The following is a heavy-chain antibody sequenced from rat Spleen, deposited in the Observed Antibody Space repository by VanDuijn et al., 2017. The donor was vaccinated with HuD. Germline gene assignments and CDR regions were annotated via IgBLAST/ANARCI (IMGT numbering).Heavy chain of an antibody. CDR2: ISYGDRSGHSST. D-gene: IGHD1-10*01. CDR1: GFTFSDYG. V-gene: IGHV5-29*01. J-gene: IGHJ2*01. CDR3: TRPPYNNHFDY. Sequence: EVQLVESGGGLVQPGRSLKLSCAASGFTFSDYGMAWVRQAPTKGLEWVATISYGDRSGHSSTYYRDSVKGRFTITRDNAKNTLYLQMNSLRSEDTATYYWTRPPYNNHFDYWGQGVMVTVSS.